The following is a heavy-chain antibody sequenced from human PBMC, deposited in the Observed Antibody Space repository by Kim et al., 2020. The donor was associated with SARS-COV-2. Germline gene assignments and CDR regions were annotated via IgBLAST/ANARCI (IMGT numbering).Heavy chain of an antibody. D-gene: IGHD3-10*01. CDR2: ISSSSSYT. J-gene: IGHJ5*02. V-gene: IGHV3-11*06. CDR1: GFTFSEYY. CDR3: ARIGTLTRARSNWFDP. Sequence: GGSLRLSCAASGFTFSEYYMSWIRQAPGKGLEWVSYISSSSSYTNYADSVKGRFTISRDNAKNSLYLQMNSLRAEDTAVYYCARIGTLTRARSNWFDPWGQGTMVTVSS.